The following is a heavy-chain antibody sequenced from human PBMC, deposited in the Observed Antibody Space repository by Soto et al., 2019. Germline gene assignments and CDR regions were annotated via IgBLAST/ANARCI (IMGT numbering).Heavy chain of an antibody. CDR2: IYDSGST. J-gene: IGHJ5*02. CDR3: ARGRFLEWLLYNWFDP. CDR1: GGSISSSSYY. Sequence: SETLSLTCTVSGGSISSSSYYWGWIRQPPGKGLEWIGSIYDSGSTYYNPSLKSRVTISVDTSKNQFSLKLSSVTAADTAVYYCARGRFLEWLLYNWFDPWGQGTLVTV. V-gene: IGHV4-39*01. D-gene: IGHD3-3*01.